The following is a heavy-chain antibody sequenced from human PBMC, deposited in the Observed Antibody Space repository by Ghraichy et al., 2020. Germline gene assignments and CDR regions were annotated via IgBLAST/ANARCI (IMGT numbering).Heavy chain of an antibody. J-gene: IGHJ5*02. Sequence: SETLSLTCAVSGGSISSSNWWSWVRQPPGKGLEWIGEIYHSGSTNYNPSLKSRVTISVDKSKNQFSLKLSSATAADTAVYYCARVVAAAGPNWFDPWGQGTLVTVSS. CDR3: ARVVAAAGPNWFDP. CDR1: GGSISSSNW. CDR2: IYHSGST. V-gene: IGHV4-4*02. D-gene: IGHD6-13*01.